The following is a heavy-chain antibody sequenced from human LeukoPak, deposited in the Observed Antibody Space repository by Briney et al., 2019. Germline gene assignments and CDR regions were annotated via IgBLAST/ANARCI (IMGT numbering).Heavy chain of an antibody. CDR2: IDPTDSDT. CDR1: GYISITYW. J-gene: IGHJ4*02. V-gene: IGHV5-10-1*01. Sequence: HGASLLISCKTSGYISITYWINWVRQPPGKGLEWMGRIDPTDSDTNYSPSFQGHVTLSADKSTTAVYLGFRSLKASDTAMYYCARPGDGGYVYFDSWGQGTPVTVSS. CDR3: ARPGDGGYVYFDS. D-gene: IGHD5-12*01.